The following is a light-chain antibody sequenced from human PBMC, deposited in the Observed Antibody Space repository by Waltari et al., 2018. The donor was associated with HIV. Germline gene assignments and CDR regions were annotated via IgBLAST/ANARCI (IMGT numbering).Light chain of an antibody. J-gene: IGKJ4*01. CDR2: DAW. Sequence: EIALTQPPDTLSLSPGERATLSCRASQSVSSYLAWYQQKLGQAPRLLIYDAWKRATGIPARFSGSGSGTDFTLTISSLEPEDFAVYYCQQRSNWPLTFGGGTKVEIK. CDR3: QQRSNWPLT. V-gene: IGKV3-11*01. CDR1: QSVSSY.